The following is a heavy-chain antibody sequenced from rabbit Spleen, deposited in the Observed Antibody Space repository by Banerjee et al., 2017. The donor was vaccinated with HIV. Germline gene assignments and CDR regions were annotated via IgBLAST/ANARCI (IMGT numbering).Heavy chain of an antibody. CDR1: GFSFSSSDY. V-gene: IGHV1S40*01. D-gene: IGHD2-1*01. Sequence: EESGGDLVKPGASLTLTCTASGFSFSSSDYMCWVRQAPGKGLESIACIYGGDGGSTWYASWAKGRFTISKTSSTTVTLQVTSLTAADTATYFCARGSAAMTMVITGFYFNLWGPGTLVTVS. J-gene: IGHJ4*01. CDR3: ARGSAAMTMVITGFYFNL. CDR2: IYGGDGGST.